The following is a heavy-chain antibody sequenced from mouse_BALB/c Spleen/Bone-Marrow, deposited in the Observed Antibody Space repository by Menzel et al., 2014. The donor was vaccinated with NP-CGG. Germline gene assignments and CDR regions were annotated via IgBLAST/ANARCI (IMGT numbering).Heavy chain of an antibody. J-gene: IGHJ3*01. D-gene: IGHD2-4*01. CDR3: ARHAYYDQTEVSFVY. V-gene: IGHV5-9-2*01. CDR2: ISGGGSYT. CDR1: GFSFNSYG. Sequence: EVQRVESGGGLVKSGGSLKLSCAASGFSFNSYGMSWVRQTPEKRLEWVATISGGGSYTFYPDSVTGRFTISRDNAKNNLYLQLSSLRSEDTALYYCARHAYYDQTEVSFVYWGQGTLVTVSA.